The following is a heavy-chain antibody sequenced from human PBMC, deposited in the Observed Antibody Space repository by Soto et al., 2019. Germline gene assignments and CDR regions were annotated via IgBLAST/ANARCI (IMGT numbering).Heavy chain of an antibody. Sequence: SETLSLTCAVYGGSFSGYYWSWIRQPPGKGLEWIGEINHSGSTNYNPSLKSRVTISVDTSKNQFSLKLSSVTAADTAVYYCARGRPILATYYDFWSGQYYFDYWGQGTLVTVSS. D-gene: IGHD3-3*01. CDR1: GGSFSGYY. CDR3: ARGRPILATYYDFWSGQYYFDY. CDR2: INHSGST. V-gene: IGHV4-34*01. J-gene: IGHJ4*02.